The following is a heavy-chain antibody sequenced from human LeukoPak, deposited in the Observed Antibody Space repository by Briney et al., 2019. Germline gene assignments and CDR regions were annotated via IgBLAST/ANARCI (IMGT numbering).Heavy chain of an antibody. J-gene: IGHJ4*02. Sequence: GGSLRLSCAASGFSFNSDWMDWVRQAPGKGLEWVAVISYDGNNKYYADSVKGRFTISRDNSKNTLFLQMNSLRAEDTAVYYCAKGVDYCSGGSCPADYWGPGTLVTVSS. CDR2: ISYDGNNK. CDR1: GFSFNSDW. V-gene: IGHV3-30*18. CDR3: AKGVDYCSGGSCPADY. D-gene: IGHD2-15*01.